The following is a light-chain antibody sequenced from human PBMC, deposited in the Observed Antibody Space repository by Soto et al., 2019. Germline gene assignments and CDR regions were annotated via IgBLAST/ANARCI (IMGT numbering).Light chain of an antibody. J-gene: IGKJ1*01. Sequence: ETVMTQSPVTLSVSPGDRATLSCRASESVSSNLAWYQQKPGQAPRLLIYGASTRPTGIPARFSGSGSGTEFTLTISSLQSEDFAVYYCQQYNNWPPWTFGQGTNVDIK. V-gene: IGKV3-15*01. CDR2: GAS. CDR1: ESVSSN. CDR3: QQYNNWPPWT.